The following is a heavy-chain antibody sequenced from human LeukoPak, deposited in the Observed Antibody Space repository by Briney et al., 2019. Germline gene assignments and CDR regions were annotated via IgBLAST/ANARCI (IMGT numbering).Heavy chain of an antibody. CDR3: ARRTAYGGNFDY. Sequence: SETLSLTCAVYGGSFSGYYWSWIRQPPGKGLEWIGEINHSGSTNYNPSLKSRVTISVDTSKNQFSLKLSSVTAADTAVYYCARRTAYGGNFDYWGQGTLVTVSS. CDR2: INHSGST. D-gene: IGHD4-23*01. CDR1: GGSFSGYY. J-gene: IGHJ4*02. V-gene: IGHV4-34*09.